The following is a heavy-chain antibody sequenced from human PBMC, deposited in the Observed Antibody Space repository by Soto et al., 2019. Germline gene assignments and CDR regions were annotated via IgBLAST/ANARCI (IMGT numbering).Heavy chain of an antibody. J-gene: IGHJ6*02. V-gene: IGHV3-30-3*01. CDR3: ARGRGVFPNYGMDV. CDR2: ISYDGSNK. D-gene: IGHD3-10*01. CDR1: GFTFSSYA. Sequence: GGSLRLSCAASGFTFSSYAMHWVRQAPGKGLEWVAVISYDGSNKYYADSVKGRFTISRDNSKNTLYLQMNSLRAEDTAVYYCARGRGVFPNYGMDVWGQGTTVTVSS.